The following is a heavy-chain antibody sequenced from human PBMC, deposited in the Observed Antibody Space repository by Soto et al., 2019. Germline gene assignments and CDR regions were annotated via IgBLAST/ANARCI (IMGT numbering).Heavy chain of an antibody. CDR2: VGGSGTST. J-gene: IGHJ4*02. V-gene: IGHV3-23*01. CDR1: GFTFSSYA. Sequence: GGSLRLSCAASGFTFSSYAMSWVRQAPGKGLEWVSGVGGSGTSTYYADSVKGRFTVSRDNSKSTLYLEMNSLRAEDTAVYYCAHHQRTAARQLGYFDYWGQGALVTVSS. D-gene: IGHD6-6*01. CDR3: AHHQRTAARQLGYFDY.